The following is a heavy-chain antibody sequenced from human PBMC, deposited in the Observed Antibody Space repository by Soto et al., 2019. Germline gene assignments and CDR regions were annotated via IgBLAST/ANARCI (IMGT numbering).Heavy chain of an antibody. V-gene: IGHV1-46*01. CDR2: INPSGGST. D-gene: IGHD3-16*02. Sequence: ASVKVSCKASGYTFPSYYMHWVRQAPGQGLELMGIINPSGGSTSYAQKFQGRVTMTRDTSTSTVYMELSSLRSEDTAVYYCARDYMITFGGVIALYGMDVWGQGTTVTVSS. J-gene: IGHJ6*02. CDR1: GYTFPSYY. CDR3: ARDYMITFGGVIALYGMDV.